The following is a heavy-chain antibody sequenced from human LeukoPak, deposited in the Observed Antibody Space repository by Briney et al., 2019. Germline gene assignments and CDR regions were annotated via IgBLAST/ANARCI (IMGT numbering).Heavy chain of an antibody. CDR1: GYSFTAYW. J-gene: IGHJ4*02. D-gene: IGHD4-23*01. CDR2: VYPGDSET. Sequence: GESLKISCKGSGYSFTAYWIAWVRQMPGEGLEWMGIVYPGDSETRYSPSFQGQVTISADKSITTAYLQWSSLKASDTAMYYCARTSGDNDGNALYFDYWGQGTLVTVSS. V-gene: IGHV5-51*01. CDR3: ARTSGDNDGNALYFDY.